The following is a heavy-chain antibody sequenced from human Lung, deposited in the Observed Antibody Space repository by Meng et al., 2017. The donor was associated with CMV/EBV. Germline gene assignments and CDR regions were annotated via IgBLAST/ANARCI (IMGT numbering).Heavy chain of an antibody. J-gene: IGHJ4*02. D-gene: IGHD3-10*01. Sequence: ASGSTFPNPDFTWVRRATGQGLEWMGWVNPNSGDTGYAQKFQGRLPIPTNPAISTAYMELPSLPSEDTAVYYFARGGGLRHWSWVDSWGQGTLVTVSS. CDR2: VNPNSGDT. CDR1: GSTFPNPD. CDR3: ARGGGLRHWSWVDS. V-gene: IGHV1-8*03.